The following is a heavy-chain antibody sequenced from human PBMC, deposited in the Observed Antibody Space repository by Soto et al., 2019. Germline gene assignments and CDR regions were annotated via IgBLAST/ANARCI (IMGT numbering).Heavy chain of an antibody. Sequence: ASVKVSCKASGYTFTSYGISWVRQAPGQGLEWMGWISAYNGNTNYAQKLQGRVTMTTDTSISTPSMELTRLTSDDTAIYYCARGDSTDCSNGVCSFFYNHDMDVWGQGTTVTVSS. D-gene: IGHD2-8*01. V-gene: IGHV1-18*04. CDR3: ARGDSTDCSNGVCSFFYNHDMDV. CDR1: GYTFTSYG. CDR2: ISAYNGNT. J-gene: IGHJ6*02.